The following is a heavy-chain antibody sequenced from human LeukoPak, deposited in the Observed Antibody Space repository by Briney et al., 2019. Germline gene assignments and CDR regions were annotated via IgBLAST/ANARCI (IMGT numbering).Heavy chain of an antibody. J-gene: IGHJ3*02. D-gene: IGHD1-26*01. V-gene: IGHV3-7*01. CDR1: GFTFSSYW. CDR2: IKEDGSEK. CDR3: ARAVHSGSYRDAFDI. Sequence: PGGSLRLSCAAAGFTFSSYWMSWVRQAPGKGLEWVANIKEDGSEKDYVDSVKGRFTISRDNAKNSLYLQMNSLRAEDTAVYYCARAVHSGSYRDAFDIWGQGTMVTVSS.